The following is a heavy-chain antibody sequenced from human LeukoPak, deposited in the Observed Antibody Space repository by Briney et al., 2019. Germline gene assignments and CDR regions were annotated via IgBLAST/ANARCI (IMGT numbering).Heavy chain of an antibody. CDR2: IYYSGST. CDR3: ARFRIVVVVAATAHFDY. J-gene: IGHJ4*02. D-gene: IGHD2-15*01. V-gene: IGHV4-39*07. CDR1: VGSISSSSYY. Sequence: SETLSLTCTVSVGSISSSSYYWGWIRQPPGKGLEWIGSIYYSGSTYYNPSLKSRVTISVDTSKNQFSLKLSSVTAADTAVYYCARFRIVVVVAATAHFDYWGQGTLVTVSS.